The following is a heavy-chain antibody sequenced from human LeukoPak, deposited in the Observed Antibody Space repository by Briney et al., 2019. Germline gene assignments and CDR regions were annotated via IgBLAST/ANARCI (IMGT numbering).Heavy chain of an antibody. D-gene: IGHD4-17*01. CDR2: IWYDGSNR. CDR3: AREQGTSVTAMVGGHFDY. Sequence: PGRSLRLSCAASGFTFRGNGMHWVRQAPGKGLEWVAIIWYDGSNRYYADSVKGRFTNSRDNSKNTLFLQMNSLTAEDTAVYYCAREQGTSVTAMVGGHFDYWGPGTLVTVSS. V-gene: IGHV3-33*01. J-gene: IGHJ4*02. CDR1: GFTFRGNG.